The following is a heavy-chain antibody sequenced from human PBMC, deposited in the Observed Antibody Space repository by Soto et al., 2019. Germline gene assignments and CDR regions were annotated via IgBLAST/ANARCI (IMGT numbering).Heavy chain of an antibody. CDR2: ISGSGGST. Sequence: EVQLLESGGGLVQPGGSLRLSCAASGFTFSSYAMSWVRKAPGKGLEWVSAISGSGGSTYYADSVKGRFTISRDNSKNTLSLHLNSLRAEDTAVYYCAKTPWSAGGGATVTFDYWGQGTLVTFSA. CDR3: AKTPWSAGGGATVTFDY. CDR1: GFTFSSYA. J-gene: IGHJ4*02. D-gene: IGHD4-17*01. V-gene: IGHV3-23*01.